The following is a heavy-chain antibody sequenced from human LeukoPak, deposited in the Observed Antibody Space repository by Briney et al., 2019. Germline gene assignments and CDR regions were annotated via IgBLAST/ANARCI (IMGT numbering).Heavy chain of an antibody. Sequence: GSRTPSSAPPLSTSADSAVSCVGKARGKGLEWVGFIRSKAYGGTTEYAASVKGRFTISRDDSKSIAYLKMNSLTAEDTVVYYSSSQHGYWGQGSLVAVSS. CDR2: IRSKAYGGTT. J-gene: IGHJ4*02. CDR3: SSQHGY. V-gene: IGHV3-49*04. CDR1: LSTSADSA.